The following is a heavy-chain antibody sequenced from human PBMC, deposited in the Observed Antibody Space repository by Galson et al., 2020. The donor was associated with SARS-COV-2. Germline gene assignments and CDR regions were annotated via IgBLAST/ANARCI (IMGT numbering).Heavy chain of an antibody. CDR1: GFTSSSYA. V-gene: IGHV3-23*01. CDR2: ISGSGGST. J-gene: IGHJ4*02. Sequence: GESLKISCAASGFTSSSYAMSWVRQAPGKGLEWLSAISGSGGSTYYADSVKGRFTISRDNFKNTVYLQMNSLRAEDTALYYCAKDYDDYVWGSYGYFDYWGQGTLVTVSS. D-gene: IGHD3-16*01. CDR3: AKDYDDYVWGSYGYFDY.